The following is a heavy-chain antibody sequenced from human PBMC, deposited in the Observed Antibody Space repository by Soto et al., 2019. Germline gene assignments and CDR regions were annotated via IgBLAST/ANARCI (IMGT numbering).Heavy chain of an antibody. Sequence: EVQLVESGGGLVQPGGSVRLSCAASGFTFSSYWMHWVRQAPGKGLMWVSRIHNDGSTTRYADSVKGRFTISRDNAKNTLYLQKSSLRVEDTAVYYCEIDNWNSYWGQGTLVTVSS. CDR2: IHNDGSTT. V-gene: IGHV3-74*01. CDR3: EIDNWNSY. CDR1: GFTFSSYW. J-gene: IGHJ4*01. D-gene: IGHD1-7*01.